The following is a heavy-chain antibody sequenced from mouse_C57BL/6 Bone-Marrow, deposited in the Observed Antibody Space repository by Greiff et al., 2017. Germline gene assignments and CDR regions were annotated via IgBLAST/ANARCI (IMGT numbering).Heavy chain of an antibody. V-gene: IGHV1-72*01. CDR3: ARGANYPWFAY. J-gene: IGHJ3*01. Sequence: QVQLKQPGAELVKPGASVKLSCKASGYTFTSYWMHWVKQRPGRGLEWIGRIDPNSGGTKYNEKFKSKATLTVDKPSSTAYMQLSSLTSEDSAVYDCARGANYPWFAYWGQGTLVTVSA. CDR1: GYTFTSYW. D-gene: IGHD1-1*01. CDR2: IDPNSGGT.